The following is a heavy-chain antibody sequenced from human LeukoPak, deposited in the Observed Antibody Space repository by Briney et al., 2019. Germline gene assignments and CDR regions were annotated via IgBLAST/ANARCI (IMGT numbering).Heavy chain of an antibody. J-gene: IGHJ4*02. D-gene: IGHD1-7*01. V-gene: IGHV3-23*01. CDR1: GFTFSSYA. CDR2: ISSSGSTT. CDR3: AEKKNFYFDY. Sequence: GGALRLSCAASGFTFSSYAMSWVRQVPGKGLEWLSAISSSGSTTYYADSVKGRFTISRDNSKNTLYLQMNSLRAEDTAVYYCAEKKNFYFDYWGQGTLVTVSS.